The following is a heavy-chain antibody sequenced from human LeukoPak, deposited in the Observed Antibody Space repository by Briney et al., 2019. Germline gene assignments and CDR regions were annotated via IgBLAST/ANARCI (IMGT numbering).Heavy chain of an antibody. CDR1: GYSISSGYY. J-gene: IGHJ4*02. D-gene: IGHD6-19*01. CDR3: ARTSSGWPNFDY. V-gene: IGHV4-38-2*01. Sequence: SETLSLTCAVSGYSISSGYYWGWIRQPPGKGLEWIGSIYHSGSTYYNPSLKSRVTISVDTSKNQFSLKLSSVTAADTAVCYCARTSSGWPNFDYWGQGTLVTVSS. CDR2: IYHSGST.